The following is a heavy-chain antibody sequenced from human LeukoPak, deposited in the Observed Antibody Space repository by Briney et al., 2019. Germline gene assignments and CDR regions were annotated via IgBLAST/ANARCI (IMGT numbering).Heavy chain of an antibody. CDR1: GYTFASYG. J-gene: IGHJ6*03. D-gene: IGHD6-13*01. CDR2: ISAYNGNT. V-gene: IGHV1-18*01. Sequence: ASVKVSCRASGYTFASYGITWVRQAPGQGLEWMGWISAYNGNTNYAQKLQGRVTMTTDTSTSTAYMELRSLRSDDTAVYYCARDGGAAADYSYYSMDVWGKGTTVTVSS. CDR3: ARDGGAAADYSYYSMDV.